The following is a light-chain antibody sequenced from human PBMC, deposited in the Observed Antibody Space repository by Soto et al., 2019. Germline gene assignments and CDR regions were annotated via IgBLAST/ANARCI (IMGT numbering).Light chain of an antibody. CDR2: VGTGEIVG. CDR3: GADHASGSTFDVV. J-gene: IGLJ2*01. CDR1: SGYSNYE. Sequence: QLVLTQPPSASASLGASVTLTCTLSSGYSNYEVDWYQQRPGKGPRFVMRVGTGEIVGSKGDGIPDRFSVLGSGLNRYLTIKNIQEDDEGDFHCGADHASGSTFDVVFGGGTKLTVL. V-gene: IGLV9-49*03.